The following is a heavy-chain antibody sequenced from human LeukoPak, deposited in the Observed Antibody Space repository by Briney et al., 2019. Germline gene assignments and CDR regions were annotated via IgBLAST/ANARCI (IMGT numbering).Heavy chain of an antibody. D-gene: IGHD4-17*01. V-gene: IGHV4-34*01. J-gene: IGHJ5*02. CDR2: INHSGST. Sequence: SETLSLTCAVYGGSFSGYYWSWIRQPPGKGLEWIGEINHSGSTNYNPSLKSRVTISVDTSKNQFSLKLSSVTAADTAVYYCARAPSYGGRTSSWYWFDPWGQGTLVTVSS. CDR3: ARAPSYGGRTSSWYWFDP. CDR1: GGSFSGYY.